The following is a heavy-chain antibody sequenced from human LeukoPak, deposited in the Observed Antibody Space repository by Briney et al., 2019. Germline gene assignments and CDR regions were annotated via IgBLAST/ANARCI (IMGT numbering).Heavy chain of an antibody. J-gene: IGHJ3*02. CDR2: IYYSGST. CDR3: ARGVSPGLYAFDI. D-gene: IGHD6-13*01. Sequence: SETLSLTCTVSGGSISSYYWSWIRQPPGKGLEWIGYIYYSGSTNYNPSLKSRVTLSVDTSKNQFSLKLSSVTAADTAVYYCARGVSPGLYAFDIWGQGTMVTVSS. CDR1: GGSISSYY. V-gene: IGHV4-59*01.